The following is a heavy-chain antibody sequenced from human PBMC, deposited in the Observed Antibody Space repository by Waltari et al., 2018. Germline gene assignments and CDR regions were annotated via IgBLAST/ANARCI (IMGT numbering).Heavy chain of an antibody. V-gene: IGHV3-73*01. D-gene: IGHD7-27*01. Sequence: EVQLVESGGALVQPGGCRKLSCAATGPIISDSAIHWVRQAAGKGTEWVGRIRSRFKGDATAYGESVQGRFTISRDDSKNTVYLEMNSLKTDDTAVYYCIRPFEMGIDWGQGTLVTVSS. CDR1: GPIISDSA. CDR2: IRSRFKGDAT. CDR3: IRPFEMGID. J-gene: IGHJ4*02.